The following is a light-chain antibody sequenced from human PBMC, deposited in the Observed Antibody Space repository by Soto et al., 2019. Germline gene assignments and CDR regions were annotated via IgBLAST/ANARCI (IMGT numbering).Light chain of an antibody. V-gene: IGKV1-39*01. J-gene: IGKJ4*01. CDR3: QQSYITPLT. CDR1: QSITTS. Sequence: DVHMTQSPSSLPASIGDRFTITCRASQSITTSLNWYQQKPGKAPNLLIYRAFNLQSGVPSRFSGSGSGTDFTLTISSLQPEDFETYYCQQSYITPLTFGGGTNVDIK. CDR2: RAF.